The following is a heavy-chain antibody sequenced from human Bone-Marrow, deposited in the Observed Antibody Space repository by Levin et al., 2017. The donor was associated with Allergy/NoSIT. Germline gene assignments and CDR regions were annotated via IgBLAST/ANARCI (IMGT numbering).Heavy chain of an antibody. V-gene: IGHV3-30*18. CDR1: GFTFSSYG. D-gene: IGHD1-26*01. CDR2: ISYDGSNK. Sequence: GESLKISCAASGFTFSSYGMHWVRQAPGKGLEWVAVISYDGSNKYYADSVKGRFTISRDNSKNTLYLQMNSLRAEDTAVYYCAKLIVGATTGFDYWGQGTLVTVSS. CDR3: AKLIVGATTGFDY. J-gene: IGHJ4*02.